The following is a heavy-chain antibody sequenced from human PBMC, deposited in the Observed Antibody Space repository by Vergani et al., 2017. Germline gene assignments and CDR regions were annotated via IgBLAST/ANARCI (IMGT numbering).Heavy chain of an antibody. CDR2: ISWNSGSI. CDR3: ARDREAIAAAGADY. D-gene: IGHD6-13*01. V-gene: IGHV3-9*01. CDR1: GFTFDDYA. J-gene: IGHJ4*02. Sequence: EVQLVESGGGLVQPGRSLRLSCAASGFTFDDYAMHWVRQAPGKGLEWVSGISWNSGSIGYADSVKGRFTISRDNSKNTLYLQMNSLRAEDTAVYYCARDREAIAAAGADYWGQGTLVTVSS.